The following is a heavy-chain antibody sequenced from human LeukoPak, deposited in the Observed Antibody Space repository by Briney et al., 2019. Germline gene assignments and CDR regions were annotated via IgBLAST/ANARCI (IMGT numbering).Heavy chain of an antibody. Sequence: GASVKVSCKASGYTFTSYDINWVRQATGQGLEWMGWMNPNSGNTGYAQKFQGRVTMTGNTSIGTAYMELSSLRSEDTAVYYCARETAAAGNYYYYYMDVWGKGTTVTVSS. CDR1: GYTFTSYD. CDR2: MNPNSGNT. J-gene: IGHJ6*03. CDR3: ARETAAAGNYYYYYMDV. V-gene: IGHV1-8*01. D-gene: IGHD6-13*01.